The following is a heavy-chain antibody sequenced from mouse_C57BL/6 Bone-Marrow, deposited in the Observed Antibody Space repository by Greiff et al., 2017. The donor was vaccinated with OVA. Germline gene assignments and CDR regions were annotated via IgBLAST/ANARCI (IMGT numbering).Heavy chain of an antibody. CDR1: GYTFTSYG. CDR2: IYPRSGNT. D-gene: IGHD2-3*01. J-gene: IGHJ3*01. CDR3: ARTYDGYYSAWFAY. Sequence: QVHVKQSGAELARPGASVKLSCKASGYTFTSYGISWVKQRTGQGLEWIGEIYPRSGNTYYNEKFKGKATLTADKSSSTAYMELRSLTSEDSAVYFCARTYDGYYSAWFAYWGQGTLVTVSA. V-gene: IGHV1-81*01.